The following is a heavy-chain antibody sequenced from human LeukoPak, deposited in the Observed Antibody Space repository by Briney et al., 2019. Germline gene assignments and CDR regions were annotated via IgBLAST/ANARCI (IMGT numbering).Heavy chain of an antibody. J-gene: IGHJ4*02. CDR1: GYSFTSYW. Sequence: GASLKIFCKGSGYSFTSYWIGWGRQMPGKSLEWMGIIYPGDSDTRYSPSFQGQVTISADKSLSSAYLQWSSLKASDTAMYYCARLGASGGHYLDYWGQGTLVTVSS. CDR2: IYPGDSDT. D-gene: IGHD3-10*01. V-gene: IGHV5-51*01. CDR3: ARLGASGGHYLDY.